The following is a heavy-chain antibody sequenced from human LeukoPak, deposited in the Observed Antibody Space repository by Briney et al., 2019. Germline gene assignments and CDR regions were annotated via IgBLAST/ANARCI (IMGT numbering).Heavy chain of an antibody. CDR1: GYTLTELS. V-gene: IGHV1-24*01. J-gene: IGHJ5*02. CDR2: FDPEDGET. D-gene: IGHD6-13*01. CDR3: ARDGAAGTENWFDP. Sequence: ASVKVSCKGSGYTLTELSMHWVRQAPGKGLEWMGGFDPEDGETIYAQKFQGRVTMTEDTSTDTAYMELSSLRSEDTAVYYCARDGAAGTENWFDPWGQGTLVTVSS.